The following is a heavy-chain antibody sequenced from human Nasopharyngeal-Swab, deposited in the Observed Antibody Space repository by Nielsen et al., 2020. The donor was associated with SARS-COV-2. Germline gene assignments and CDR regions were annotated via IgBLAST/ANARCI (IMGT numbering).Heavy chain of an antibody. CDR2: IYHSGST. CDR3: ARESTDYDFWSGYYAYYYYYMDV. CDR1: GGSISSSNW. J-gene: IGHJ6*03. D-gene: IGHD3-3*01. Sequence: SETLSLTCAVSGGSISSSNWWSWVRQPPGKGLEWIGEIYHSGSTNYNPSLKSRVTISVDKSKNQFSLKLSPVTAADTAVYYCARESTDYDFWSGYYAYYYYYMDVWGKGTTVTVSS. V-gene: IGHV4-4*02.